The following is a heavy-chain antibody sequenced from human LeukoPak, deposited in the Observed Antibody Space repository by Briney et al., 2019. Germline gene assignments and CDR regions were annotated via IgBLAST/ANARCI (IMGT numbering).Heavy chain of an antibody. J-gene: IGHJ4*02. CDR1: GGSISSYY. V-gene: IGHV4-59*01. D-gene: IGHD3-10*01. Sequence: SETLSLTCTVSGGSISSYYWSWIRQPPGKGLEWIGYIYYSGSTNYNPSLKSRVTISVDTSKNQFSLKLSSVTAADTAVYYRARSHGSGSYYALGYWGQGTLVTVSS. CDR2: IYYSGST. CDR3: ARSHGSGSYYALGY.